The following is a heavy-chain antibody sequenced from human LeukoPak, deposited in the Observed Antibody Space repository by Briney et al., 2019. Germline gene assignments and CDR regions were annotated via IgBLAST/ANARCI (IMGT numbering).Heavy chain of an antibody. CDR1: GFTFTSSA. CDR2: IVVGSGNT. D-gene: IGHD4-17*01. CDR3: AADPGHYGDYDFDY. Sequence: TSVNVSCKASGFTFTSSAVQWVRQARGQRLEWIGWIVVGSGNTNYAQKFQERVTITRDMSTSTAYMELSSLRSEDTAVYYCAADPGHYGDYDFDYWGQGTLVTVSS. J-gene: IGHJ4*02. V-gene: IGHV1-58*01.